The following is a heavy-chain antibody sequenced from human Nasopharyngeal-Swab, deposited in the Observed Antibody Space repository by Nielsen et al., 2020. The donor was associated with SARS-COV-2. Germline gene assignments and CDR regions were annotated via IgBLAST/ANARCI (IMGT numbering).Heavy chain of an antibody. Sequence: KVSCKDSGDSLTSYWIGWVRQMPGKGLEGMGIVYPDDSDTRYSPSFQGHVTISADMSTSTAFLQWSSLQASDTGIYYCVRDSSSLYSYFYGRDVWGQGTTVTVSS. J-gene: IGHJ6*02. CDR3: VRDSSSLYSYFYGRDV. CDR1: GDSLTSYW. V-gene: IGHV5-51*01. D-gene: IGHD6-13*01. CDR2: VYPDDSDT.